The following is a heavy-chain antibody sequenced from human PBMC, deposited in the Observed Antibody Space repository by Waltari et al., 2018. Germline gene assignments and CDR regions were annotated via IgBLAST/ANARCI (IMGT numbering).Heavy chain of an antibody. CDR1: GFTFSSYG. D-gene: IGHD6-19*01. CDR3: AKDHLAVAGMPGY. V-gene: IGHV3-30*02. J-gene: IGHJ4*02. CDR2: IRSDGSNK. Sequence: QVQLVESGGGVVQPGGSLRLSCAASGFTFSSYGMHWVRQAPGKGMEWVAFIRSDGSNKYYADSVKGRFTISRDNSKNTLYLQMNSLRAEDTAVYYCAKDHLAVAGMPGYWGQGTLVTVSS.